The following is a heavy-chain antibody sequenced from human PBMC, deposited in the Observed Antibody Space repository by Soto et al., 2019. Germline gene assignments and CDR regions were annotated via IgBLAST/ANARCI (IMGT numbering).Heavy chain of an antibody. J-gene: IGHJ6*03. D-gene: IGHD5-12*01. CDR2: IYHSGST. CDR3: ASHKGSGKSGYPPYYYYYMDV. Sequence: QVQLQESGPGLVKPSGTLSLTSAVSSGSISSSNWWSWVRQPPGKGLEWIGEIYHSGSTNYNPSLKSRATISVDKSKNQFSLKLSSVTAADTAVYYCASHKGSGKSGYPPYYYYYMDVWGKGTTVTVSS. CDR1: SGSISSSNW. V-gene: IGHV4-4*02.